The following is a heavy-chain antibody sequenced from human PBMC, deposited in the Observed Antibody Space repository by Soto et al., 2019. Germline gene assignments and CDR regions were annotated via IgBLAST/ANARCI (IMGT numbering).Heavy chain of an antibody. CDR1: GFTFSSYV. CDR2: IRGSGDNT. V-gene: IGHV3-23*01. J-gene: IGHJ5*02. Sequence: EVQLLESGGGLVQPGGSLRLSCAASGFTFSSYVMSWVRQAPGKGLEWVSGIRGSGDNTYYADSVKGRFTISRDNSKNTLFLQMNSLRAEDTALYFCAKEMGEYYDSSGSWFDPWGQGTLVTVSS. D-gene: IGHD3-22*01. CDR3: AKEMGEYYDSSGSWFDP.